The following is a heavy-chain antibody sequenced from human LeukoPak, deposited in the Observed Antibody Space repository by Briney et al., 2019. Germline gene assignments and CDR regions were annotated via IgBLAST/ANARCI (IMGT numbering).Heavy chain of an antibody. D-gene: IGHD3-10*01. CDR3: AGHYGSGSYYNLYYFDY. CDR2: IIPIFGTA. V-gene: IGHV1-69*01. Sequence: SVKVSWKASGGTFSSYAISWVRQAPEQGLEWMGGIIPIFGTANYAQKFQGGVTITADESTSTAYMELSSLRSEDTAVYYCAGHYGSGSYYNLYYFDYWGQGTLVTVSS. J-gene: IGHJ4*02. CDR1: GGTFSSYA.